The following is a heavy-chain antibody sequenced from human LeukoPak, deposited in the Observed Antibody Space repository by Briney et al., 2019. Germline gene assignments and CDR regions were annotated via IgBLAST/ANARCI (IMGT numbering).Heavy chain of an antibody. Sequence: GASVKVSCKASGYTFTSYGISWVRQAPGQGLEWMGWISAYNGNTNYAQKLQGRGTMTTDTSTSTAYMELRSLRSDDTAVYYCAREEIVVVYQGIAFDIWGQGTMVTVSS. V-gene: IGHV1-18*01. J-gene: IGHJ3*02. CDR1: GYTFTSYG. CDR3: AREEIVVVYQGIAFDI. CDR2: ISAYNGNT. D-gene: IGHD3-22*01.